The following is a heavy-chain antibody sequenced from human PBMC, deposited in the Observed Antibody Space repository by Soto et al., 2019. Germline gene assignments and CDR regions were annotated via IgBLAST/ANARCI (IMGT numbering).Heavy chain of an antibody. CDR2: INPSGGTT. CDR1: GYTFTYNF. J-gene: IGHJ4*02. V-gene: IGHV1-46*01. CDR3: ARGPHIAVDHYKKYYFDY. Sequence: ASVKVSCKASGYTFTYNFMHWVRQAPGQGLEWMGIINPSGGTTRAAQKFQDRVTMTRDTSTSTVYMELSSLRSEDTAVYYCARGPHIAVDHYKKYYFDYWGQGTLVSISS. D-gene: IGHD2-15*01.